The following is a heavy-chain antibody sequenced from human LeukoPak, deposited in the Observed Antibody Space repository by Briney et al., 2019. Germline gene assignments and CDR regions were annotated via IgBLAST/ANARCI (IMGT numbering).Heavy chain of an antibody. CDR3: ARAGQFLGGGYFDS. V-gene: IGHV3-64*01. Sequence: GGSLRLSCAASGFTFSSYAMHWVRQAPGKGLEYLSAIVSNGGTTYYANSVKGRFTVSRDNSKNTLYLQMGSLTSEDMAVYYCARAGQFLGGGYFDSWGQGTLVTVSS. J-gene: IGHJ4*02. CDR1: GFTFSSYA. D-gene: IGHD3-3*01. CDR2: IVSNGGTT.